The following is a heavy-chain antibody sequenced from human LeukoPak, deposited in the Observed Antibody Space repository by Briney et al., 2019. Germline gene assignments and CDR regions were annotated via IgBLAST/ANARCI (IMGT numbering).Heavy chain of an antibody. CDR1: GFTFSSYE. V-gene: IGHV3-48*03. Sequence: GSLRLSCVASGFTFSSYEMNWVRQAPGKGLEWVSYVTGSGTGVHYGDSVKGRFTISRDNAKNSLYLQMDSLRVEDTAVYYCARDENGWYSGVDSWGQGTLVTVSS. CDR2: VTGSGTGV. CDR3: ARDENGWYSGVDS. J-gene: IGHJ4*02. D-gene: IGHD6-19*01.